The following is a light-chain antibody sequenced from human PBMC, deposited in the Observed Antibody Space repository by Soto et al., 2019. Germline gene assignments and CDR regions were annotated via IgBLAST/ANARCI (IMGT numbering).Light chain of an antibody. V-gene: IGKV1-12*01. CDR1: QDIGSR. CDR3: PQGDKFPLT. CDR2: AAA. Sequence: DIQMTQSPSSLSASVGDRINISCRASQDIGSRLAWYQQKAGKAPKILIYAAASLYSGVPSRFSATFSGTHFTLTINSLQPEDFATYFCPQGDKFPLTFGPGTKVDLK. J-gene: IGKJ3*01.